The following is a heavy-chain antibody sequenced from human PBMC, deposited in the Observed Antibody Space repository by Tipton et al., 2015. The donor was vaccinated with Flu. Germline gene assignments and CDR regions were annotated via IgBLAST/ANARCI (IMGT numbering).Heavy chain of an antibody. CDR3: AREGPSSTKWFDP. CDR1: GFTFTAFY. J-gene: IGHJ5*02. V-gene: IGHV1-2*06. Sequence: QLVQSGAEVKKPGASVRVSCETSGFTFTAFYINWVRQVPGQGLEWMGRITPNSGATVYAQKFQGRVTMTTDTSISTAYMDINWLRSDDTAMYYCAREGPSSTKWFDPWGQGTLVTVSS. CDR2: ITPNSGAT.